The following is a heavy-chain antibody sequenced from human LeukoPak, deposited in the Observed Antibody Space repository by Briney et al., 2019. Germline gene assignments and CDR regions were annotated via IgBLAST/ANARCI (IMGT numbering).Heavy chain of an antibody. V-gene: IGHV3-23*01. D-gene: IGHD3-10*01. CDR2: ISGSGGST. CDR3: AKDLLPPMGLRGLFDY. Sequence: GGSLRLSCAASGFTFSSYAMSWVRQAPGNGLEWVSAISGSGGSTYYADSVKGRFTISRDNSKNTLYLQMNSLRAEDTAVYYCAKDLLPPMGLRGLFDYWGQGTLVTVSS. CDR1: GFTFSSYA. J-gene: IGHJ4*02.